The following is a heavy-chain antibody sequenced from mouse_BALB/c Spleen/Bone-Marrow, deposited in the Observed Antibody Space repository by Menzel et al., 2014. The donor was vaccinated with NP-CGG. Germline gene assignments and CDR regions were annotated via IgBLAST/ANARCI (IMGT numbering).Heavy chain of an antibody. CDR1: GYTFTSCW. CDR2: INPSTGYT. CDR3: ARSNYPAWFAY. Sequence: QVQLQQSGAELAKPGASVKMSCKASGYTFTSCWMHWVKQRPGQGLEWIGYINPSTGYTEYNQKFKDKATLTADKSSSTAYMQLSSLTSEDSAVYYCARSNYPAWFAYWGQGTLVTVSA. D-gene: IGHD2-5*01. J-gene: IGHJ3*01. V-gene: IGHV1-7*01.